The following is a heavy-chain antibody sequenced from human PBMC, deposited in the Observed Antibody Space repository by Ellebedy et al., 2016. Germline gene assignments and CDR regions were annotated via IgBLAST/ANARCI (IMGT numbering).Heavy chain of an antibody. CDR1: GLSLTTTEAG. CDR3: ARMVGLSGTGGHFYAMDV. J-gene: IGHJ6*02. CDR2: MYWDGSY. V-gene: IGHV2-5*02. Sequence: SGPTLVKPTQTLTLTCTFSGLSLTTTEAGVGWIRQPPGKALEWLTSMYWDGSYHYSPSLKNKFTITRHTSENRVVLTMTDMGPVDTGTYFCARMVGLSGTGGHFYAMDVWGPGTTVTVAS. D-gene: IGHD6-13*01.